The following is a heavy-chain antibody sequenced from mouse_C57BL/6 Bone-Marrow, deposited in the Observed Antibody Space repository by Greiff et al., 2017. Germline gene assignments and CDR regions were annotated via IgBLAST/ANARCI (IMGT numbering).Heavy chain of an antibody. CDR2: IYPGDGDT. CDR1: GYAFSSYW. CDR3: ARLLRFYYAMDY. J-gene: IGHJ4*01. D-gene: IGHD1-1*01. V-gene: IGHV1-80*01. Sequence: VQLQQSGAELVKPGASVKISCKASGYAFSSYWMNWVKQRPGKGLEWIGQIYPGDGDTNYNGKFKGKATLTADKSSSTAYMQLSSLTSEDSAVYFCARLLRFYYAMDYWGQGTSVTVSS.